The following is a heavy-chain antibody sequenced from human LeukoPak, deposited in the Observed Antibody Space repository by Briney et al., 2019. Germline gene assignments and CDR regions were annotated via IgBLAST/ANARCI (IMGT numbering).Heavy chain of an antibody. D-gene: IGHD3-3*01. CDR3: ARLISWSGYYRGYFDY. CDR2: INHSGST. CDR1: GGSFSGYY. Sequence: SETLSLTCAVYGGSFSGYYWSWIRQPPGKGLEWIGEINHSGSTNYNPSLKSRVTISLDTSKNQFSLKLSPVTAADTAVYYCARLISWSGYYRGYFDYWGQGTLVTVSS. J-gene: IGHJ4*02. V-gene: IGHV4-34*01.